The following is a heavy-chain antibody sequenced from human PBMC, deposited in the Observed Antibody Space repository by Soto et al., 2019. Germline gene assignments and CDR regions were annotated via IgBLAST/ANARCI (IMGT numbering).Heavy chain of an antibody. V-gene: IGHV4-39*01. Sequence: SETLSLTCTVSGGSISSSSYYWGWIRQPPGKGLEWIGSIYYSGSTYYNPSLKSRVTIPVDTSKNQFSLKLSSVTAADTAVYYCARNVVVIIPGYFDYWGQGTLVTVSS. CDR2: IYYSGST. CDR1: GGSISSSSYY. D-gene: IGHD3-3*01. CDR3: ARNVVVIIPGYFDY. J-gene: IGHJ4*02.